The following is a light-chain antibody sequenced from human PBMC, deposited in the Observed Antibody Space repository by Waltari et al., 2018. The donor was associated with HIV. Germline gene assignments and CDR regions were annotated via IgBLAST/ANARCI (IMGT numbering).Light chain of an antibody. CDR1: QSVNTY. V-gene: IGKV3-11*01. CDR3: QQRTNRPPIT. CDR2: DAS. Sequence: EIVLPQSPAALVLSPGERATLSCRASQSVNTYLAWYQQKFGQPPSLLIYDASTRSTGIPARFTGNGSGTDFTLTISSLEPEDFAVYFCQQRTNRPPITFGQGTRLELK. J-gene: IGKJ5*01.